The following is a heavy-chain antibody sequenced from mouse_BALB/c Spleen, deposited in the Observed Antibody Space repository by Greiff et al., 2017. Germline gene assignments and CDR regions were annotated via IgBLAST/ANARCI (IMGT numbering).Heavy chain of an antibody. J-gene: IGHJ4*01. D-gene: IGHD1-1*01. Sequence: QVQLKESGPGLVAPSQSLSITCTVSGFSLTGYGVNWVRQPPGKGLEWLGMIWGDGSTDYNSALKSRLSISKDNSKSQVFLKMNSLQTDDTARYYCARYYGSPYYAMDYWGQGTSVTVSS. CDR2: IWGDGST. CDR1: GFSLTGYG. V-gene: IGHV2-6-7*01. CDR3: ARYYGSPYYAMDY.